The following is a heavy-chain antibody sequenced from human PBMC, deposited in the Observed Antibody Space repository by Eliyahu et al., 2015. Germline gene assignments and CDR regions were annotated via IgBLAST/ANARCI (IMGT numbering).Heavy chain of an antibody. V-gene: IGHV4-34*01. CDR2: INHSGST. D-gene: IGHD6-6*01. Sequence: QVQLQQWGAGLLKPSETLSLTCAVYGGSFSVSYWAGIRQPPGKGLEWIGEINHSGSTNYNPSLKSRVTISVDTSKNQFSLKLSSVTAADTAVYYCARVKTGIAARRRGFDYWGQGTLVTVSS. CDR1: GGSFSVSY. CDR3: ARVKTGIAARRRGFDY. J-gene: IGHJ4*02.